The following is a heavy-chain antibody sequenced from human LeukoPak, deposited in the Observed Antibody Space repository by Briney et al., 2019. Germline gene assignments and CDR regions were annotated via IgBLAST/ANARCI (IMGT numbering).Heavy chain of an antibody. CDR3: AKDPSGYCSGGSCYSGWFDP. D-gene: IGHD2-15*01. V-gene: IGHV3-23*01. CDR1: GFTFSSYA. J-gene: IGHJ5*02. CDR2: ISGSGGST. Sequence: GGSLRLSCAASGFTFSSYAMSWVRQAPGKGLEWVSAISGSGGSTYYADSVKGRFTISRDNSKNTLYLQMNSLRAEDAAVYYCAKDPSGYCSGGSCYSGWFDPWGQGTLVTVSS.